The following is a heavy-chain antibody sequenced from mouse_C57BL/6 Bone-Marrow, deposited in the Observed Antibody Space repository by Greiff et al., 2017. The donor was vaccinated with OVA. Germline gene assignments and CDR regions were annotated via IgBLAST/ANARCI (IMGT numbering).Heavy chain of an antibody. D-gene: IGHD1-1*01. V-gene: IGHV5-6*01. CDR2: ISSGGSYT. CDR1: GFTFSSYG. Sequence: EVHLVESGGDLVKPGGSLKLSCAASGFTFSSYGMSWVRQTPDKRLEWVATISSGGSYTSYPDSVKGRFTISRDNAKNTLYLQMSSLKSEDTAMYYCARSYYGSSLDYWGQGTTLTVSS. CDR3: ARSYYGSSLDY. J-gene: IGHJ2*01.